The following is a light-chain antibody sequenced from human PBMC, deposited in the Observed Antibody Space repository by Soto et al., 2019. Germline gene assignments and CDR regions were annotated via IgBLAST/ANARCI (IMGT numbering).Light chain of an antibody. V-gene: IGKV1-27*01. CDR3: QQYNSYWT. CDR1: QGISNY. Sequence: DIQMTQSPSSLSASVGDRVTITCRASQGISNYLAWYQQIPGKVPRLLIYAASTLQSGVPSRFSGSGSGTDFTLTISSLQPEDVATYYCQQYNSYWTFGQGTKVEIK. CDR2: AAS. J-gene: IGKJ1*01.